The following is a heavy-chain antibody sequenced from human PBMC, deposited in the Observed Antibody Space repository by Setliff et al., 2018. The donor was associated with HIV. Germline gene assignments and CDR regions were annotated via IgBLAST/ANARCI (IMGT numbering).Heavy chain of an antibody. CDR1: GVSISSQY. D-gene: IGHD2-2*01. Sequence: PSETLSLTCAVSGVSISSQYWSWIRQPPGKGLEWIGFIYYNVNNNYNPSLKSRVSISVDTSKNQFSLRLSSVTAADTAVYYCARDLPEGLTSCSMDVWGKGTTVTVSS. V-gene: IGHV4-59*11. J-gene: IGHJ6*04. CDR2: IYYNVNN. CDR3: ARDLPEGLTSCSMDV.